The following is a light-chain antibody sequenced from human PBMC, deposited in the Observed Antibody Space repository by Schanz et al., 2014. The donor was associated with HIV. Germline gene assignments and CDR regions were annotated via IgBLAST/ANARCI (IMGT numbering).Light chain of an antibody. CDR3: QQRSNWPLT. V-gene: IGKV3-11*01. Sequence: EIVLTQSPATLSLSPGERATLSCRASQSVSSYLAWYQQKRDQPPRLVIYATSTRAAGIPDRFSGSGSGTDFTLTISSLEPEDFAVYYCQQRSNWPLTFGGGTKVEIK. CDR1: QSVSSY. CDR2: ATS. J-gene: IGKJ4*01.